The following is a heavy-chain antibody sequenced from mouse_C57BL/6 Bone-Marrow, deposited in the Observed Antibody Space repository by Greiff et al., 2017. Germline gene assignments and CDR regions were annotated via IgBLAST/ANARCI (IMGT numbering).Heavy chain of an antibody. V-gene: IGHV1-66*01. CDR2: IYPGSGNT. CDR1: GYSFTSYY. D-gene: IGHD4-1*01. Sequence: VQLVESGPELVKPGASVKISCKASGYSFTSYYIHWVKQRPGQGLEWIGWIYPGSGNTKYNEKFKGKATLTADTSSSTAYMQLSSLTSEDSAVYYCAELGPYYFDYWGQGTTLTVSS. J-gene: IGHJ2*01. CDR3: AELGPYYFDY.